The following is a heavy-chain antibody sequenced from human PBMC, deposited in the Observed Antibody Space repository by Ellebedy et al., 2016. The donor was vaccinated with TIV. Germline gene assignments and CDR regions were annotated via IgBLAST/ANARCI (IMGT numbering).Heavy chain of an antibody. CDR1: GFTLSSNS. J-gene: IGHJ4*02. CDR3: AKEIRPNDY. D-gene: IGHD1-1*01. CDR2: ISLSGDIT. V-gene: IGHV3-23*01. Sequence: PGGSLRLSCAVSGFTLSSNSMSWARQAPGKGLEWVSSISLSGDITYYADSVKGRFTIFKDTSKNTLYLQMNSLRAEDTAVYYCAKEIRPNDYWGQGTLVTVSS.